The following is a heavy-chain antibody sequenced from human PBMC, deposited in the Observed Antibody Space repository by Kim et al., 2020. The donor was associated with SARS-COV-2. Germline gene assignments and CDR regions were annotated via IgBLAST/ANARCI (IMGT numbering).Heavy chain of an antibody. CDR3: ARESSTWNPANFDF. CDR1: GVSISSYY. CDR2: FYTSGST. J-gene: IGHJ4*02. V-gene: IGHV4-4*07. Sequence: SETLSLTCTVSGVSISSYYWSWIRQPAGKGLEWIGRFYTSGSTNYNPSLKSRVTMSEDTSKNQFSLKLSSVTAADTAVYYCARESSTWNPANFDFWGQGTLVTVSS. D-gene: IGHD6-13*01.